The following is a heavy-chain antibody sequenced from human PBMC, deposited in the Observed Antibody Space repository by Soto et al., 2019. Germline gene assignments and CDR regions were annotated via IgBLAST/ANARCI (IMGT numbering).Heavy chain of an antibody. CDR1: GGTFSSYA. Sequence: SVKVSCKASGGTFSSYAISWVRQAPGQGLEWMGGIIPIFGTANYAQKFQGRVTITADESTSTAYMELSSLRSEETAVYYCARDEGYYGSGSPHILFDPWGQGTLVTVSS. J-gene: IGHJ5*02. V-gene: IGHV1-69*13. CDR3: ARDEGYYGSGSPHILFDP. CDR2: IIPIFGTA. D-gene: IGHD3-10*01.